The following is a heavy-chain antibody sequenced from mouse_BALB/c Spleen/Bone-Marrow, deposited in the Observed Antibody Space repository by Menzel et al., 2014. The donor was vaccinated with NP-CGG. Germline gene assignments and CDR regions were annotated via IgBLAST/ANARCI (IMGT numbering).Heavy chain of an antibody. CDR2: ILPGSGST. V-gene: IGHV1-9*01. D-gene: IGHD2-10*01. Sequence: VQLQQSGAEQMKPGASVKISCKATGYTFSSYWIEWVKQRPGHGLEWIGEILPGSGSTNYNEKFKGKATFTADTSSNTAYMQLSSLTSEGSAVYYCARGAYYGNYFDYWGQGTTLTVSS. CDR1: GYTFSSYW. CDR3: ARGAYYGNYFDY. J-gene: IGHJ2*01.